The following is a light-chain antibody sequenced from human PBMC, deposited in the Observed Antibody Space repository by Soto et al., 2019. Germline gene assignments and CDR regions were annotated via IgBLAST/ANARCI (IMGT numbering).Light chain of an antibody. CDR1: QSVSSY. CDR2: DAS. CDR3: QQRSNWPPTLT. Sequence: ESVFTKSPPTLSLSQGERATLSCRASQSVSSYLAWYQQKPGQAPRLLIYDASNRATGIPARFSGSGSGTDFTLTISSLEPEDFAVYYCQQRSNWPPTLTFGGGTKVDIK. J-gene: IGKJ4*01. V-gene: IGKV3-11*01.